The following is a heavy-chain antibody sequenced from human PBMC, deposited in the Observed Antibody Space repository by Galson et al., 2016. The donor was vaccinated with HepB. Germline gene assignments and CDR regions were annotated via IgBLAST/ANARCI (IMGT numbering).Heavy chain of an antibody. V-gene: IGHV3-23*01. D-gene: IGHD4/OR15-4a*01. J-gene: IGHJ6*02. Sequence: SLRLSCAASGFTFNIYAMSWVRQAPGKGLEWVSALSGSGGTTFHADSVRGRFTISRDNSKNKLYLQMTTLRAEDTAVYYCAKGLWGPAPSDSDYYYYAMDVWGQGTTVTVSS. CDR2: LSGSGGTT. CDR1: GFTFNIYA. CDR3: AKGLWGPAPSDSDYYYYAMDV.